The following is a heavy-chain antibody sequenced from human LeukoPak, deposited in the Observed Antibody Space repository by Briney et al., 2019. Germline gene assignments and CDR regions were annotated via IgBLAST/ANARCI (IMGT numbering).Heavy chain of an antibody. CDR1: GGTFSSYA. J-gene: IGHJ6*02. CDR2: IIPILGIA. Sequence: SVKVSCKASGGTFSSYAISWVRQAPGQGLEWMGRIIPILGIANYTQKFQGRVTITADKSTSTAYMELSSLRSEDTAVYYCARDPGVVPAANYYYYGMDAWGQGTTVTVSS. D-gene: IGHD2-2*01. V-gene: IGHV1-69*04. CDR3: ARDPGVVPAANYYYYGMDA.